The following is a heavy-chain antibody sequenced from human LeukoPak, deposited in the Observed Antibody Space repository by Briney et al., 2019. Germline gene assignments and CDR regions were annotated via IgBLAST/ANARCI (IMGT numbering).Heavy chain of an antibody. CDR1: GFTFSSHG. J-gene: IGHJ4*02. V-gene: IGHV3-30*03. D-gene: IGHD4-17*01. CDR2: ISFDGSYK. CDR3: ARSTPTVTTQGEDYFDY. Sequence: GGSLRLSCAASGFTFSSHGMHWARQAPGKGLEWVAVISFDGSYKYYADSVKGRFTISRDNSKNTLYLQMNSVRAEDTAVYYCARSTPTVTTQGEDYFDYWGQGTLVTVSS.